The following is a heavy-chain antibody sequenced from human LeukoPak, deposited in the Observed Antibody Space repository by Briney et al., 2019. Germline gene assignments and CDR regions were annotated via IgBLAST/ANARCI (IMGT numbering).Heavy chain of an antibody. CDR2: ISGSGGST. CDR1: GFTFSSYA. Sequence: GGSLRFSCAASGFTFSSYAMSWVRQAPGKGLEWGSAISGSGGSTYYADSVKGRFTISRDNSTNTLYLQMNSLRAEDTAVYYCAKGSDVYSPYYYDSSDDLFFDYWGQGTLVTVSS. D-gene: IGHD3-22*01. V-gene: IGHV3-23*01. J-gene: IGHJ4*02. CDR3: AKGSDVYSPYYYDSSDDLFFDY.